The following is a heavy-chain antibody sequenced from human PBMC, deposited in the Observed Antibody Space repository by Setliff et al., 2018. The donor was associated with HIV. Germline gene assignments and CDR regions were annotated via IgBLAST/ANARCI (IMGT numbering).Heavy chain of an antibody. CDR1: GYTFRIYG. J-gene: IGHJ3*02. D-gene: IGHD3-3*01. Sequence: GASVKVSCKASGYTFRIYGIHWVRQAPGQRLEWMGWINAGNGDTKYSQKFQDRVTMTTDTSTNTAYMELRSLRSDDTAVYYCARGYYNFWSGYYDSRFPNPIDAFDIWGQGTMVTVSS. V-gene: IGHV1-3*01. CDR3: ARGYYNFWSGYYDSRFPNPIDAFDI. CDR2: INAGNGDT.